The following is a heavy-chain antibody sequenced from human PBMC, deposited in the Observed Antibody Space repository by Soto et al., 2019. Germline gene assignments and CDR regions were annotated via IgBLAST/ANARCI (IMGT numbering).Heavy chain of an antibody. CDR1: GYTFNSYG. V-gene: IGHV1-18*01. J-gene: IGHJ4*02. Sequence: QVLLVQSGAEVKKPGASVKVSCKASGYTFNSYGVSWVRQAPGQGLEWMGWISAYNGNTKYSQNLQGRVTMTIDTTTSSAYMEVRSLKSDDTDIYYCARYFWSGQVPFYFDQWGQGTLVTVSS. CDR2: ISAYNGNT. CDR3: ARYFWSGQVPFYFDQ. D-gene: IGHD3-3*01.